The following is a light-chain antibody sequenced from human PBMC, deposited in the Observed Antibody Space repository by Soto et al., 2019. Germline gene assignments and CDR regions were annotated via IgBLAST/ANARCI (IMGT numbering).Light chain of an antibody. V-gene: IGKV3-20*01. J-gene: IGKJ1*01. CDR3: QQYISSPLT. Sequence: EIVLTQAPGTLSLSPGEIAILSCRASPSVSKNYLAWYQQKPGQAPRLVIYGASNRATGITDRFSASGSGTDFTLTISSLEPEDVAVYYCQQYISSPLTFGQGTKVDIK. CDR1: PSVSKNY. CDR2: GAS.